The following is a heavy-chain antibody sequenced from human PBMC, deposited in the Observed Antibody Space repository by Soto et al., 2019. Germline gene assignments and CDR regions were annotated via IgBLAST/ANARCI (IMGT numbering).Heavy chain of an antibody. Sequence: EVQLLESGGGLVQPGGSLRLSCAASGFTFSSYAMSWVRQAPGKGLEWVLAVSSSGGSTYYSDSVKGRFTISRDNSKNTLYLQMNSLRAEDTAVYYCAKYSTSWRGGQFDYWGPGTLVTVSS. CDR2: VSSSGGST. V-gene: IGHV3-23*01. CDR3: AKYSTSWRGGQFDY. D-gene: IGHD6-13*01. J-gene: IGHJ4*02. CDR1: GFTFSSYA.